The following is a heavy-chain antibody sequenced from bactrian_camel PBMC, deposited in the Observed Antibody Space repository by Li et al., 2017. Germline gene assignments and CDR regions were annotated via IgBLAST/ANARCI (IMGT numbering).Heavy chain of an antibody. V-gene: IGHV3S31*01. CDR3: VKDPPAAGPRGSWYVDDFNH. CDR1: GFTFGAYA. Sequence: DVQLVESGGVLVQPGGSLKLSCAASGFTFGAYAMSWVRQAPGKGLEWVSSINSGGGSTYYTDSVKGRFTISRDSAKNTLYLQLNALKSEDTAMYYCVKDPPAAGPRGSWYVDDFNHWGQGTQVTVS. CDR2: INSGGGST. D-gene: IGHD6*01. J-gene: IGHJ4*01.